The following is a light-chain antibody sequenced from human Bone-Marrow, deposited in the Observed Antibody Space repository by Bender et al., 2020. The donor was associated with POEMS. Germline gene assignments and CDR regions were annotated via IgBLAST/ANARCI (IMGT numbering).Light chain of an antibody. V-gene: IGLV3-1*01. CDR2: EDN. J-gene: IGLJ2*01. Sequence: SYGLTQPPSVSVSPGHTANITCSGDQLGDQYASWYQLKPGQSPVLVIYEDNKRPSGIPERFSGSNSVNIATLTISGTQALDEADYYCQAWDTSSVVFGGVTKLTGL. CDR1: QLGDQY. CDR3: QAWDTSSVV.